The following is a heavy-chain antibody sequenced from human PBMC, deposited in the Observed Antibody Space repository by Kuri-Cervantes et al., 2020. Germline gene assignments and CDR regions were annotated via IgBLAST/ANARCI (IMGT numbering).Heavy chain of an antibody. D-gene: IGHD6-13*01. CDR2: VSWNGSRT. V-gene: IGHV3-19*01. CDR1: GFTFSNSD. J-gene: IGHJ4*02. Sequence: GGSLRLSCAASGFTFSNSDMNWVRQAPGKGLEWVSGVSWNGSRTHYADSVKGRFTISRDNAKNSLYLQMNSLRAEDTALYYCAKDMGYSSSWTGFDYWGQGTLVTVSS. CDR3: AKDMGYSSSWTGFDY.